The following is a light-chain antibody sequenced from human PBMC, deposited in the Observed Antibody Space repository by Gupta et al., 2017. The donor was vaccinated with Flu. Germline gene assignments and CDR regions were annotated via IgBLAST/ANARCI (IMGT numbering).Light chain of an antibody. J-gene: IGLJ3*02. CDR3: YSRDNTDNNQGV. CDR2: YNY. V-gene: IGLV3-19*01. Sequence: TVRITCQGDTFRNAYASCYQQKTGQAPVLLIYYNYIRRSGSPERVSGSNSGNTAAFTITTAQTEEEADDYYYSRDNTDNNQGVFGGGTKLTVL. CDR1: TFRNAY.